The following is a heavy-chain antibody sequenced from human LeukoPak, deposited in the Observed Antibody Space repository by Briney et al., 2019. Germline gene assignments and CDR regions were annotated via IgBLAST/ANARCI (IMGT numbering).Heavy chain of an antibody. CDR1: GYSFTSYW. J-gene: IGHJ3*02. V-gene: IGHV5-51*01. CDR2: IYPGDSDT. D-gene: IGHD1-26*01. CDR3: ARLIGELSDAFDI. Sequence: GESLQISCKGSGYSFTSYWIGWVRQMPGKGLEWMGIIYPGDSDTRYSPSFQGQVIISADKSISTAYLQWSSLKASDTAMYYCARLIGELSDAFDIWGQGTMVTVSS.